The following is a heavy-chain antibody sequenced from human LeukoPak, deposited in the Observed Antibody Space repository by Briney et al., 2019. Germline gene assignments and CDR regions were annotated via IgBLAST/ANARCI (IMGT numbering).Heavy chain of an antibody. V-gene: IGHV3-15*07. CDR1: RFAFSVHW. J-gene: IGHJ4*02. D-gene: IGHD3-3*01. CDR2: INPDGWTT. CDR3: TTTHYNFYDLDH. Sequence: PGGSLRLSCAASRFAFSVHWMHWVRQAPGKGLEWVSRINPDGWTTDYAAPVKGRFTISRDDSKNTVYLQMNSLKTEDTAVYYCTTTHYNFYDLDHWGQGTLVTVSS.